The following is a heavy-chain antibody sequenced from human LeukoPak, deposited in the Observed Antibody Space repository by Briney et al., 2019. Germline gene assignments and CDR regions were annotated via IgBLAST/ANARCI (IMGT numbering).Heavy chain of an antibody. CDR3: AKGTLGHCNGASCYPLDY. CDR1: GFAFSNYA. D-gene: IGHD2-15*01. Sequence: GGSLRLSCAASGFAFSNYAMAWVRQAPGKEPEWVSVITGGGADTYQIDSVKGQFTISRDNSKNTLYLQMNSLRAEDTAVYFCAKGTLGHCNGASCYPLDYWGQGTLVTVSS. CDR2: ITGGGADT. J-gene: IGHJ4*02. V-gene: IGHV3-23*01.